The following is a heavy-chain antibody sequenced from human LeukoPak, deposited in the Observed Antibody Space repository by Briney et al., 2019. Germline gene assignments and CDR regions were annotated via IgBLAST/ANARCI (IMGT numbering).Heavy chain of an antibody. J-gene: IGHJ4*01. V-gene: IGHV3-64D*06. CDR3: VKDRGGGSSGWYYFDY. CDR1: GFTFSSYA. Sequence: PGGSLRLSCSASGFTFSSYAMHWVRQAPGKGLEYVSAISSNGGSTDYADSVKGRFTISRDNSKNTLYLQMSSLRAEDTAVYYCVKDRGGGSSGWYYFDYWGHGTLVTVSS. D-gene: IGHD6-19*01. CDR2: ISSNGGST.